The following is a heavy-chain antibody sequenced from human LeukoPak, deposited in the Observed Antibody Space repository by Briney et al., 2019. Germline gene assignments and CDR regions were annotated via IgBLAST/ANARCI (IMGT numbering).Heavy chain of an antibody. D-gene: IGHD5-12*01. J-gene: IGHJ4*02. CDR1: AYTFTGYY. CDR3: ARGSESWWLRPIFDY. V-gene: IGHV1-2*02. Sequence: ASVKVSCKASAYTFTGYYMHWVRQAPGQGLEWMGWIYPNSGGTNYAQKFQGRVTMTRDTSISTAYMELSRLRSDDTAVYYCARGSESWWLRPIFDYWGQGTLVTVSS. CDR2: IYPNSGGT.